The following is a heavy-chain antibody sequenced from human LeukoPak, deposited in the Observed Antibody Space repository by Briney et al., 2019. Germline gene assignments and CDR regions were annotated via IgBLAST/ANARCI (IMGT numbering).Heavy chain of an antibody. CDR3: ARDGYGDFTFNY. D-gene: IGHD4-17*01. Sequence: PSETLSLTCTVSGGSISSYYWSWIRQPPGKGLEWIGYIYYSGSTNYNPSLKSRVTISVDTSKNQFSLKLSCVTAADTAVYYCARDGYGDFTFNYWGQGTLVTVSS. CDR2: IYYSGST. J-gene: IGHJ4*02. CDR1: GGSISSYY. V-gene: IGHV4-59*01.